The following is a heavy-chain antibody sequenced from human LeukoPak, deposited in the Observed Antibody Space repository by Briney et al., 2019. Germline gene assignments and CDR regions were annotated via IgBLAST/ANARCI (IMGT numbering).Heavy chain of an antibody. CDR3: ARDDYCSGGSCYSPYYYYMDV. V-gene: IGHV3-20*01. J-gene: IGHJ6*03. CDR2: INWNGGST. CDR1: EFTFSSYE. D-gene: IGHD2-15*01. Sequence: PGGSLRLSCAASEFTFSSYEMHWVRQAPGKGLEWVSGINWNGGSTGYADSVKGRFTISRDNAKNSLYLQMNSLRAEDTALYHCARDDYCSGGSCYSPYYYYMDVWGKGTTVTISS.